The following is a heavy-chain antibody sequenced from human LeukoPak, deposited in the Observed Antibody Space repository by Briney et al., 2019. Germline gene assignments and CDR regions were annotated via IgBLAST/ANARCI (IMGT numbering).Heavy chain of an antibody. CDR1: GFTFSRYV. J-gene: IGHJ4*02. CDR2: ISGSGGRT. CDR3: AKTSVQWRVRSEFDY. D-gene: IGHD6-19*01. Sequence: PGGSLRLSCVDSGFTFSRYVMRWVRQALGKGLEWVSAISGSGGRTYYEAPVKGRFTISRDNSKNQLFLQMNSLRAEDTAVYYCAKTSVQWRVRSEFDYGSQGTLVTVSA. V-gene: IGHV3-23*01.